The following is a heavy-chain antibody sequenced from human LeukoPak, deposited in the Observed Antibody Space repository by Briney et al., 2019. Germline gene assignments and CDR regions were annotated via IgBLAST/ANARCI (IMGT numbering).Heavy chain of an antibody. CDR3: ARGTSTWYEGYFDY. CDR1: GGSISSGSYY. CDR2: IYTSGST. V-gene: IGHV4-61*02. D-gene: IGHD6-13*01. Sequence: PSETLSLTCTVPGGSISSGSYYWSWIRQPAGKGLEWIGRIYTSGSTNYNPPLKSRVTISVDTSKNQFSLKLSSVTAADTAVYYCARGTSTWYEGYFDYWGQGTLVTVSS. J-gene: IGHJ4*02.